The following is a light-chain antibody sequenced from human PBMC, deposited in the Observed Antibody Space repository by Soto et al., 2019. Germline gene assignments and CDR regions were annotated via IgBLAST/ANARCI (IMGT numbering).Light chain of an antibody. CDR2: NAS. CDR1: QSIIYY. Sequence: DIQTTQSPSTLSAYVGDRVTITCRASQSIIYYLAWYQKKPGKAPKFLIWNASSLQRGVPSRFRGSGSGTEFTLTINGLQPDDFATYYCQQYDGYSPQTFGQGTKVDIK. CDR3: QQYDGYSPQT. V-gene: IGKV1-5*01. J-gene: IGKJ1*01.